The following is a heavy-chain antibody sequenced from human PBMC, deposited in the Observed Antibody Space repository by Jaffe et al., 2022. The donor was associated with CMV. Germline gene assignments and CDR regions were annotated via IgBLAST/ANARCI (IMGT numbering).Heavy chain of an antibody. D-gene: IGHD2-21*02. CDR2: IYYSGST. CDR1: GGSISSSSYY. V-gene: IGHV4-39*01. CDR3: ARQYIVVVTALTWYFDL. Sequence: QLQLQESGPGLVKPSETLSLTCTVSGGSISSSSYYWGWIRQPPGKGLEWIGSIYYSGSTYYNPSLKSRVTISVDTSKNQFSLKLSSVTAADTAVYYCARQYIVVVTALTWYFDLWGRGTLVTVSS. J-gene: IGHJ2*01.